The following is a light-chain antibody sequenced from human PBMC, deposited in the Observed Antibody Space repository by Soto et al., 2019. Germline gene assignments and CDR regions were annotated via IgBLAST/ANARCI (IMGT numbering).Light chain of an antibody. CDR1: SSDVGGYNY. CDR2: DVN. CDR3: SSYAGSSNV. J-gene: IGLJ1*01. V-gene: IGLV2-8*01. Sequence: QSALTQPPSASGSPGQSVAISCTGTSSDVGGYNYVSWYQQHPGKAPKLMIYDVNKRPSEVPDRFSGSKSGNTASLTVSGLQAEDEADYYCSSYAGSSNVFGTGTKVTVL.